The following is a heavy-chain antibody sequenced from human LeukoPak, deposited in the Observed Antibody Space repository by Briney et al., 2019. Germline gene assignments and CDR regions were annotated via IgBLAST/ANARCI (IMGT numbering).Heavy chain of an antibody. D-gene: IGHD3-22*01. CDR1: GGTFSSYA. CDR3: ARDGGDSSGPDY. J-gene: IGHJ4*02. V-gene: IGHV1-69*01. CDR2: IIPIFGTA. Sequence: SVKVSCKASGGTFSSYAISWVRQAPGQGLEWMGGIIPIFGTANYAQKFQGRVTITADESTSTAYMELSSLRSEDTAVYYCARDGGDSSGPDYWGQGTLVTVSS.